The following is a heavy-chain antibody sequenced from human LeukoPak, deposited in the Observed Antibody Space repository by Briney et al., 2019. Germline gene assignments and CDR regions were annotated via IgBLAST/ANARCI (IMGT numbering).Heavy chain of an antibody. CDR2: IYYSGST. Sequence: SETLSLTCNVSGGSIRGYYWSWIRQPPGKGLEWIGYIYYSGSTNYNPSLKSRVTISVDTSKNQFSLKLSSVTAADTAVYYCTRVYDSSGYYPFDYWGPGTLVTVSS. CDR1: GGSIRGYY. CDR3: TRVYDSSGYYPFDY. V-gene: IGHV4-59*01. D-gene: IGHD3-22*01. J-gene: IGHJ4*02.